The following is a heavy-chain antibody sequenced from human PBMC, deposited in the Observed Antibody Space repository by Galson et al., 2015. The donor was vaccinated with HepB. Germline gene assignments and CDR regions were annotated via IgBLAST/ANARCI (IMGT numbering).Heavy chain of an antibody. CDR1: GGSISSYY. Sequence: ETLSLTCTVSGGSISSYYWSWIRQPPGKGLEWIGYIYYSGSTNYNPSLKSRVTISVDTSKNQFSLKLSSVTAADTAVYYCARHVPLDSNYGIGSDAFDIWGQGTMVTVSS. J-gene: IGHJ3*02. CDR3: ARHVPLDSNYGIGSDAFDI. D-gene: IGHD4-11*01. CDR2: IYYSGST. V-gene: IGHV4-59*08.